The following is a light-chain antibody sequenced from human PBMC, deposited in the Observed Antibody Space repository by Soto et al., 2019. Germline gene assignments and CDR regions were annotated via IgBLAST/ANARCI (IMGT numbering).Light chain of an antibody. Sequence: EIVLTQSPRTLSLSPGERATLSCRASQSVSSSYLAWYQQKPGQAPRLLIYGASSRATGIPDRFSGSGSGTDFTLTISSLQSEDFAVYYCQQYNNWPPTFGQGTKVDIK. CDR3: QQYNNWPPT. CDR1: QSVSSSY. V-gene: IGKV3-20*01. CDR2: GAS. J-gene: IGKJ1*01.